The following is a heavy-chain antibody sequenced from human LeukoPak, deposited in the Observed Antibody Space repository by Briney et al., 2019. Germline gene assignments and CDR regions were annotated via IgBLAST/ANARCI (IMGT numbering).Heavy chain of an antibody. CDR1: GFTFSSYG. D-gene: IGHD3-3*01. Sequence: PGRSLRLSCAASGFTFSSYGIHWVRQAPGRGLEWVALISYDGSNKYYADSVKGRFTISRDNSKNTLYLQMNSLRAEDTAVYYCAREGRLRFSPYGMDVWGQGTTVTVSS. CDR3: AREGRLRFSPYGMDV. CDR2: ISYDGSNK. V-gene: IGHV3-30*03. J-gene: IGHJ6*02.